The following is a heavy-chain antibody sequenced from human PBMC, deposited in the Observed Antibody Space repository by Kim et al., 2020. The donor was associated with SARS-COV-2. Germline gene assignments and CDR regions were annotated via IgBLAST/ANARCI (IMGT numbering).Heavy chain of an antibody. CDR3: ARGAGMTAIPFVAFYYG. Sequence: GGSLRLSCAASGFTFSSYATHWVRQAPGKGLEWVAVISYDGSNKYYADSVKGRFTISRDNSKNTLYLQMNSLRAEDTAVYYCARGAGMTAIPFVAFYYG. CDR2: ISYDGSNK. J-gene: IGHJ6*01. V-gene: IGHV3-30*04. CDR1: GFTFSSYA. D-gene: IGHD2-2*02.